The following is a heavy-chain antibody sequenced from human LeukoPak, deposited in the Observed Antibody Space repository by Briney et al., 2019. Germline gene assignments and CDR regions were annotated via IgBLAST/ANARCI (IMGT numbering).Heavy chain of an antibody. CDR1: GYSFTSYW. D-gene: IGHD2-15*01. Sequence: GESLKISCKGSGYSFTSYWISWVRQMPGKGLEWMGRIGPSDSYTNYSPSFQGHVTISADKSISTAYLQWSGLKASDTAMYYCARQVEDIVVVVAATPHYGMDVWGKGTTVTVSS. CDR2: IGPSDSYT. V-gene: IGHV5-10-1*01. J-gene: IGHJ6*04. CDR3: ARQVEDIVVVVAATPHYGMDV.